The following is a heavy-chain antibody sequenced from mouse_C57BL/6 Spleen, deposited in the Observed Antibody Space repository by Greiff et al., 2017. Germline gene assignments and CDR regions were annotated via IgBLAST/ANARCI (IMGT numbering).Heavy chain of an antibody. V-gene: IGHV1-82*01. CDR1: GYAFSSSW. D-gene: IGHD1-1*01. Sequence: QVQLQQSGPELVKPGASVKISCKASGYAFSSSWMNWVKQRPGKGLEWIGRIYPGDGATNYNGKFKGKATLTADKSSSTAYMQLSSLTSEDSAVYFCARGAYGSRNYYAMEYWGQGASVTVSS. CDR2: IYPGDGAT. J-gene: IGHJ4*01. CDR3: ARGAYGSRNYYAMEY.